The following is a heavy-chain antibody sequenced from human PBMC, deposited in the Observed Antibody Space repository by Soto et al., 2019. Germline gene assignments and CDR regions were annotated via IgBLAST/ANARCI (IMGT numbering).Heavy chain of an antibody. D-gene: IGHD6-19*01. CDR1: GFTFSSYA. CDR2: ISGSGGST. CDR3: AKTIAVAGTRGSDY. V-gene: IGHV3-23*01. J-gene: IGHJ4*02. Sequence: GGSLRLSCAASGFTFSSYAMSWVRQAPGKGLEWVSAISGSGGSTYYAYSVKGRFTISRDNSKNTLYLQMNSLRAEDTAVYYWAKTIAVAGTRGSDYWGQGTLVTVSS.